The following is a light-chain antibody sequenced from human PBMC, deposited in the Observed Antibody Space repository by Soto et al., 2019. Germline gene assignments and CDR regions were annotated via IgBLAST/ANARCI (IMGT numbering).Light chain of an antibody. V-gene: IGLV2-14*02. CDR3: NSYTSTSTFV. J-gene: IGLJ1*01. CDR1: SSDFETYNV. Sequence: QSALTQPASVSGSPGQSITISCTGTSSDFETYNVVSWYQHHPGKAPKLMIYEVNNRPSEVSNRFSGSKSGNTASLTISGLQPEDEADYYCNSYTSTSTFVLGTGTKLTVL. CDR2: EVN.